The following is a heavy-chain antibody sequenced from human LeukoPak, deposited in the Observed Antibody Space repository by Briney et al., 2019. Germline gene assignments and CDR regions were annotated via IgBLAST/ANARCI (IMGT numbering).Heavy chain of an antibody. D-gene: IGHD5-18*01. Sequence: GGSLRLSCAASGFIFNTYGMHWVRQAPGKGLEWVAVILFDGSEKYYADSVKGRFTISRDNSKNSLYLQMNSLRVEDTAVYYCARDPNWGYSYGLGEDYWGQGTLVTVSS. CDR2: ILFDGSEK. CDR3: ARDPNWGYSYGLGEDY. V-gene: IGHV3-30*03. CDR1: GFIFNTYG. J-gene: IGHJ4*02.